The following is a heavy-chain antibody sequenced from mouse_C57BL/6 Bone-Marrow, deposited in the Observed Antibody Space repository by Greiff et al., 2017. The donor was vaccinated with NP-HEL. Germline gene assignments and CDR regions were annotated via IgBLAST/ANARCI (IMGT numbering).Heavy chain of an antibody. J-gene: IGHJ1*03. CDR1: GYTFTDYY. CDR2: INPNNGGT. D-gene: IGHD1-1*01. V-gene: IGHV1-26*01. CDR3: ARRRNYYGSDWYFDV. Sequence: VQLQQSGPELVKPGASVKISCKASGYTFTDYYMNWVKQSHGKSLEWIGDINPNNGGTSYNQKFKGKATLTVDKSSSTAYMELRSLTSEDSAVYYCARRRNYYGSDWYFDVWGTGTTVTVSS.